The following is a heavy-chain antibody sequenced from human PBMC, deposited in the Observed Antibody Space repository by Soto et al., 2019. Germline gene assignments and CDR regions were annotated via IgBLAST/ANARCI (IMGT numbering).Heavy chain of an antibody. CDR2: ITSDTKTI. J-gene: IGHJ4*02. D-gene: IGHD6-19*01. CDR3: ARSVEGHFDY. V-gene: IGHV3-48*02. Sequence: EVQLVESGGALVQPGGSLRLSCAASGFKFSIYSRNWVRQAPGKGLEWSAYITSDTKTIKYADSVKGRFTISRDNAKNSVYLQMNSLSDEDTAVYYCARSVEGHFDYWGQGTVVTVSS. CDR1: GFKFSIYS.